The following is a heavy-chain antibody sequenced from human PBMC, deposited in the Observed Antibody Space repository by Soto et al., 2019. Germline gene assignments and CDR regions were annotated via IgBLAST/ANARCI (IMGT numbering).Heavy chain of an antibody. V-gene: IGHV6-1*01. J-gene: IGHJ5*01. CDR3: ARLIGNSWFDS. D-gene: IGHD2-8*01. CDR1: GDSVSTNSAT. CDR2: TYYRSKWDY. Sequence: SQTLSLTCAISGDSVSTNSATWDWIRQSPSRGLEWLGRTYYRSKWDYDYAASVKGRININPDTSNNQVSLHLDSVTPDDTAVYYCARLIGNSWFDSRGQGTPVTVSS.